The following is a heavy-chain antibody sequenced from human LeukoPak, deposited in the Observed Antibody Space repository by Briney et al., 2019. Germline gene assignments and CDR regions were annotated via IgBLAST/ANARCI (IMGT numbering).Heavy chain of an antibody. CDR3: GGFGYEAAIDL. CDR1: GFMFSTYW. J-gene: IGHJ4*02. CDR2: IKPDGSET. D-gene: IGHD2-15*01. V-gene: IGHV3-7*01. Sequence: GGSLRLSCAASGFMFSTYWMTWVRQAPGKGPEFVANIKPDGSETYYVDSVKGRFTISRDNTKNLVFLQMKSLRGEDTAVYHCGGFGYEAAIDLWGQGTLVTVSS.